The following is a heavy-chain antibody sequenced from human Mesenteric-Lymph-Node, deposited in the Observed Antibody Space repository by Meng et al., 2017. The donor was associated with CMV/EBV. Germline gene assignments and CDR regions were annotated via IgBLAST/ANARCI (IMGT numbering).Heavy chain of an antibody. CDR2: ISASGSTT. Sequence: GGSLRLSCAASGFTLSSCAVSWVRQAPGKGLEWPSLISASGSTTKYADSVRGRFTISRDTSENTLHLQMSSLRVEDTAVYYCAKAKSYYDFWGPLEHWGQGALVTVSS. D-gene: IGHD3-3*01. J-gene: IGHJ1*01. CDR1: GFTLSSCA. V-gene: IGHV3-23*01. CDR3: AKAKSYYDFWGPLEH.